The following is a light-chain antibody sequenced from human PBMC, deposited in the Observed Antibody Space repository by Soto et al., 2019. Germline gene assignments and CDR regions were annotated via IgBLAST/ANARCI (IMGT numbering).Light chain of an antibody. V-gene: IGLV2-11*01. CDR3: CSYAGSYTWV. CDR1: SSDVGGYNY. CDR2: DVS. Sequence: QSALTQPRSVSGSAGRSVTISCTGSSSDVGGYNYVSWYQQHPGNAPKLIIYDVSKRPSGIPDRFSGSKSGNTASLTISGLQAEDEADYYCCSYAGSYTWVFGGGTKLTVL. J-gene: IGLJ3*02.